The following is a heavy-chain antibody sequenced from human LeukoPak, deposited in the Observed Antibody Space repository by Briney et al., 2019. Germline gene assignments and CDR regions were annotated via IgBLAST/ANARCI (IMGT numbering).Heavy chain of an antibody. V-gene: IGHV3-30*02. CDR1: GFTFNSYG. D-gene: IGHD2-21*01. J-gene: IGHJ4*02. CDR3: AKDRDGGDFFFDY. Sequence: GGSLRLTCAASGFTFNSYGMHWVRQAPGKGLEWVAFIRRDGRDEDYAAAVKGRFTVSRDNSRNRLYLQMNGLRPEDTALYYCAKDRDGGDFFFDYWGQGTLATVSS. CDR2: IRRDGRDE.